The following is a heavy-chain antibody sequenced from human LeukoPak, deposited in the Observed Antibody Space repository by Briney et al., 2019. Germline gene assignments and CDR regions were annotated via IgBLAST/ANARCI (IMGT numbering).Heavy chain of an antibody. CDR2: IYPGDSDT. J-gene: IGHJ3*02. CDR1: GYNFITYW. CDR3: VRPRRVALSAFDI. D-gene: IGHD2-21*01. Sequence: GESLKISCKASGYNFITYWIGWVRQVPGNGLEWMAIIYPGDSDTRYSPSFQGQVTISADRSINTAFLQWSSLKASDTAMYYCVRPRRVALSAFDIWGLGTMVTVSS. V-gene: IGHV5-51*01.